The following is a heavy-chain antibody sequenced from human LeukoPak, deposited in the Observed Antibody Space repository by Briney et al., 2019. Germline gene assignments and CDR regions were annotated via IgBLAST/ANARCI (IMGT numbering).Heavy chain of an antibody. D-gene: IGHD2-8*01. Sequence: ASVKVSCKASGGTFSSYAISWVRQAPGQGLEWMGIINPSGGSTSYAQKFQGRVTMTRNTSTSTVYMELSSLRSEDTAVYYCARRGDPRLMVYANSYGMDVWGQGTTVTVSS. J-gene: IGHJ6*02. CDR2: INPSGGST. V-gene: IGHV1-46*01. CDR3: ARRGDPRLMVYANSYGMDV. CDR1: GGTFSSYA.